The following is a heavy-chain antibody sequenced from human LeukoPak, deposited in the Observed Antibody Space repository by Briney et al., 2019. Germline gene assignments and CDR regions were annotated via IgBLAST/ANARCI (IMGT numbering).Heavy chain of an antibody. V-gene: IGHV4-34*01. Sequence: SETLSLTCTVSNGPINTYQWSWIRQPPGKGLEWIGETNHSGSTNYNPSLKSRVTISVDTSKNQFSLKLSSVTAADTAVYYCASTAHTLYYFDYWGQGTLVTVSS. J-gene: IGHJ4*02. CDR1: NGPINTYQ. CDR2: TNHSGST. D-gene: IGHD2-2*02. CDR3: ASTAHTLYYFDY.